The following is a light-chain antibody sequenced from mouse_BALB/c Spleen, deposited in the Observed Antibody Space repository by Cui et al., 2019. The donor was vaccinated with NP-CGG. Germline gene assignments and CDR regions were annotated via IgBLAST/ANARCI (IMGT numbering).Light chain of an antibody. Sequence: QAVVTQESALTTSPGETVTFTCRSSTGAVTTSNYANWVQEKPDHLFTGLIGGTHNRAPGVPARFSGSLIGDKAALTITGAQTEDEAIYFCALWYSNHWVFGGGTKLTVL. V-gene: IGLV1*01. CDR3: ALWYSNHWV. J-gene: IGLJ1*01. CDR2: GTH. CDR1: TGAVTTSNY.